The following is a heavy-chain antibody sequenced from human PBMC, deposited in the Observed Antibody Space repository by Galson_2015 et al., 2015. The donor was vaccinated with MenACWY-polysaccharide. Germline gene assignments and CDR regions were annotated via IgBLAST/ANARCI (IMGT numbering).Heavy chain of an antibody. D-gene: IGHD3-3*01. Sequence: SLRLSCATSGFTFSSNAMSWVRQAPGKGLEWVSAISGTGDSIRYADSVKGRFTISRDASKNTLYLQMSSLRADDTALYYCAISRGFRSGWKCFDYWGQGTLVTVSA. CDR2: ISGTGDSI. J-gene: IGHJ4*02. V-gene: IGHV3-23*01. CDR1: GFTFSSNA. CDR3: AISRGFRSGWKCFDY.